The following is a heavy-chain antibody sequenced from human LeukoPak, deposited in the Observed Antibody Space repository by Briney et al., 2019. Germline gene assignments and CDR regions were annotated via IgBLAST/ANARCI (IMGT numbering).Heavy chain of an antibody. CDR3: ARGVPLGYCTYGVCYPPYYFDY. Sequence: ASVKVSCKASGYTFISYNINWLRQATGPGLEWMGWVNPRSGDAGYLQKFQGRLTITRDSSIDTAYMDLSGLNSEDTAVYYCARGVPLGYCTYGVCYPPYYFDYWGQGTLVTASS. CDR2: VNPRSGDA. V-gene: IGHV1-8*01. CDR1: GYTFISYN. D-gene: IGHD2-8*01. J-gene: IGHJ4*02.